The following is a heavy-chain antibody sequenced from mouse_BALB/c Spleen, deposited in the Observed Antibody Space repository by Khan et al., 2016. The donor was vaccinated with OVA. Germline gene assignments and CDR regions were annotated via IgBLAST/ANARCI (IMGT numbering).Heavy chain of an antibody. J-gene: IGHJ3*01. CDR1: GYTFTSFY. V-gene: IGHV1S81*02. CDR2: INPNTGGT. CDR3: TRGGYGSPFAY. Sequence: QIQLVQSGAELVKPGASVKLSCKASGYTFTSFYMYWVKQRPGQGLEWIGEINPNTGGTNVNEKFKSKATLTVDKSSSTAYMELSSLTSEDSAVYYCTRGGYGSPFAYWGQGTLVTVSA. D-gene: IGHD1-1*01.